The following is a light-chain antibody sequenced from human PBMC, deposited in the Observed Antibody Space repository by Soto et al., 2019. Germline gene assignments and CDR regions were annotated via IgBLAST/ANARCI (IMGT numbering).Light chain of an antibody. Sequence: QSALTQPASVSGSPGQSITISCTGTSSDVGSYNLVSWYQQHPGKAPKVMIYEGNKRPSGVSNRFSGSKSGNTASLTISGLQAEDEADYYCCSYAGSTTHVVFGGGTKLTVL. V-gene: IGLV2-23*01. J-gene: IGLJ2*01. CDR2: EGN. CDR1: SSDVGSYNL. CDR3: CSYAGSTTHVV.